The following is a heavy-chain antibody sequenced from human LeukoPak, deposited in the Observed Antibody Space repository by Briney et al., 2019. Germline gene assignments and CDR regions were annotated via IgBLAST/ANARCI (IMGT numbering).Heavy chain of an antibody. CDR2: IYYNGNT. CDR3: ARGGAKFSY. Sequence: SETLSLTCTDSGGTISSYYWRWIRQPPGKGLEWIGYIYYNGNTNYNPSLKSRVTISVDTSKNQFSLKLSSVTAADTAVYYCARGGAKFSYWGQGTLVTVSS. J-gene: IGHJ4*02. V-gene: IGHV4-59*01. CDR1: GGTISSYY. D-gene: IGHD3-16*01.